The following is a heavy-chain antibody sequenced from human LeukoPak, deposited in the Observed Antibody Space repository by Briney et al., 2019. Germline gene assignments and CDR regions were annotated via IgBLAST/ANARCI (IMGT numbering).Heavy chain of an antibody. CDR1: GGSISSYY. CDR3: ARAAEYYDYVWGSYRYYFDY. Sequence: SETLSLTCSVSGGSISSYYWNWIRQPPGKGLEWIGYIFYSGRTSYNPSLKSRVTISVDTSKNHFSLTLSSVTAADTAVYYCARAAEYYDYVWGSYRYYFDYWGQGTLVTVSS. D-gene: IGHD3-16*02. V-gene: IGHV4-59*01. J-gene: IGHJ4*02. CDR2: IFYSGRT.